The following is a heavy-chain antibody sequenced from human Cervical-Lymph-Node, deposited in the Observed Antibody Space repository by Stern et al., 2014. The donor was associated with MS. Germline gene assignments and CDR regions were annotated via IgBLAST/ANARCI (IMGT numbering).Heavy chain of an antibody. Sequence: VKLVETGGGVVQPGRSLRVSCATAGFTFTSYAMNWVRQAPGKGLECVAVISYDVNTKYYADSVKGRFTISRDNSKNTLFLQMSSLRPEDTAVYYCVRERSSRGFDYWGQGSLVTVSS. V-gene: IGHV3-30-3*01. CDR1: GFTFTSYA. CDR2: ISYDVNTK. CDR3: VRERSSRGFDY. J-gene: IGHJ4*02. D-gene: IGHD5/OR15-5a*01.